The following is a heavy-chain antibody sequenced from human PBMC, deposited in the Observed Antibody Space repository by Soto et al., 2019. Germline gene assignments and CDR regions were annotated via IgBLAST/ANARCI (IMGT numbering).Heavy chain of an antibody. Sequence: SETLSLTCAVSGGSISSSNWWSWVRQPPGKGLEWIGEIYHSGSTNYNPSLKSRVTISVDKSKNQFSLKLSSVTAADTAVYYCARGVPKPYYDFWSGYSTIDYWGQGTLVTVSS. CDR1: GGSISSSNW. CDR2: IYHSGST. V-gene: IGHV4-4*02. J-gene: IGHJ4*02. D-gene: IGHD3-3*01. CDR3: ARGVPKPYYDFWSGYSTIDY.